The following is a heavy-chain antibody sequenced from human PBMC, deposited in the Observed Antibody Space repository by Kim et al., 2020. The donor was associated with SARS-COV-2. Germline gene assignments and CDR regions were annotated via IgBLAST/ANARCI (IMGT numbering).Heavy chain of an antibody. Sequence: ASVKVSCKVSGYTLTELSMHWVRQAPGKGLEWMGGFDPEDGETIYAQKFQGRVTMTEDTSTDTAYMELSSLRSEDTAVYYCATGYSHGDYVSWFDPWGQGTLVTVSS. D-gene: IGHD4-17*01. V-gene: IGHV1-24*01. J-gene: IGHJ5*02. CDR3: ATGYSHGDYVSWFDP. CDR1: GYTLTELS. CDR2: FDPEDGET.